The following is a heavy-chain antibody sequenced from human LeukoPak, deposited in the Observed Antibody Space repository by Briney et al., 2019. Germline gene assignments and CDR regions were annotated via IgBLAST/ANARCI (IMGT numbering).Heavy chain of an antibody. CDR3: AGENSSSTLGLYYYGMDV. Sequence: SETLSLTCTVSGGSFSTHYWTWIRQPPGKGLEWIGYVSYSGGTDYNPSLKSRVTISVDTSKSQFSLNLRSVTTADTAVYYCAGENSSSTLGLYYYGMDVWGQGTTVTVSS. CDR2: VSYSGGT. J-gene: IGHJ6*02. CDR1: GGSFSTHY. D-gene: IGHD6-6*01. V-gene: IGHV4-59*11.